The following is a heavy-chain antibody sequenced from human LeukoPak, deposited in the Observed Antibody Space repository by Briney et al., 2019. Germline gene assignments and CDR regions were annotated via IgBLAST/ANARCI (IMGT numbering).Heavy chain of an antibody. Sequence: PSETLSLTCTVSGGSISTYYWSWIRQPPGKGLQWIGSISDSGSTSYNPSLKSRVTISVGTSKNQFSLKLSSVTAADTAVYYCARRGFFDYWGLGTLVTVSS. CDR2: ISDSGST. V-gene: IGHV4-59*01. J-gene: IGHJ4*02. CDR3: ARRGFFDY. CDR1: GGSISTYY.